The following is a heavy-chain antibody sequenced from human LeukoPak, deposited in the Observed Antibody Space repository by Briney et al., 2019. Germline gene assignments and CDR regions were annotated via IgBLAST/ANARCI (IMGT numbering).Heavy chain of an antibody. J-gene: IGHJ1*01. CDR3: ARSPKGSSGWYSGYFQH. CDR2: ISAYNGNT. V-gene: IGHV1-18*01. D-gene: IGHD6-19*01. CDR1: GYTFTSYG. Sequence: ASVKVSCKASGYTFTSYGISWVRQAPGQGLEWMGWISAYNGNTNYAQKLQGSVTMTTDTSTSTAYMELRSLRSDDTAVYYCARSPKGSSGWYSGYFQHWGQGTLVTVSS.